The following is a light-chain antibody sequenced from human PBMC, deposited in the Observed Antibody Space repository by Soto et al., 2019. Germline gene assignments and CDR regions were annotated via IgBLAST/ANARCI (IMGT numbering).Light chain of an antibody. V-gene: IGLV2-14*01. CDR2: EVR. CDR3: SSFVGRSTLL. CDR1: SSDVGGYNS. Sequence: QSVLTQPASVSGSPGQSITISCTGTSSDVGGYNSVSWYQHHPGRAPKLIIYEVRSRSSGVPNRFSGSKSGDTAALTISGLQAEDEADYYCSSFVGRSTLLFGGGTKLTVL. J-gene: IGLJ3*02.